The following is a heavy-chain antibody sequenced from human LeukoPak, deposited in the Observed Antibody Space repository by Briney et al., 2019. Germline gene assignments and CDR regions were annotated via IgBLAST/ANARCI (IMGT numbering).Heavy chain of an antibody. CDR3: ARDFIEVGARYSYYYYMDV. J-gene: IGHJ6*03. D-gene: IGHD1-26*01. V-gene: IGHV3-48*01. CDR2: SSSSSSAI. Sequence: GGSLRLSCAASAFTFSSYSMNWVRQAPGKGLEWISYSSSSSSAIYYADSVKGRFTISRDNAKNSLFLQMNSLRAEDTAVYYCARDFIEVGARYSYYYYMDVWGKGTTVTVSS. CDR1: AFTFSSYS.